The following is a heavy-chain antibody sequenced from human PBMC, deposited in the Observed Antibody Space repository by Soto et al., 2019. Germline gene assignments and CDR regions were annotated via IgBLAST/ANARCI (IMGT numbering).Heavy chain of an antibody. D-gene: IGHD6-25*01. CDR2: IYYSGTA. CDR1: GNSINTGGGY. CDR3: AGVATGRSGGWIDT. V-gene: IGHV4-31*03. Sequence: PSETLALTCTVSGNSINTGGGYWSWIRQHPGKGLEWIGYIYYSGTAYYNPSLRSRVALSIDTSKNQFSLRLGSMTAADTACEDGAGVATGRSGGWIDTWGQGTLVTVPS. J-gene: IGHJ5*02.